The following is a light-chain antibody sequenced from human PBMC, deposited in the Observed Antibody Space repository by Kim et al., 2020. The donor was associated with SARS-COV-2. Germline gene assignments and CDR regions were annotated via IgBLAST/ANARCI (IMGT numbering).Light chain of an antibody. CDR2: GTS. V-gene: IGLV7-43*01. Sequence: QTVVTQEPSLTVSPGGTVTLTCASSTGAVTRANYANWFQQKPGQAPRALVHGTSNRHSWTPARFSGSLLGGKAALTLSPVQPEDEADYFCLLNYGVRWVFGGGTQLTVL. J-gene: IGLJ3*02. CDR1: TGAVTRANY. CDR3: LLNYGVRWV.